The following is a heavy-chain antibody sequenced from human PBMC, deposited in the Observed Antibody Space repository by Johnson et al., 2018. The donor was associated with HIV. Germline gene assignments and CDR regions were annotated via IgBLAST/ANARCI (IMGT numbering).Heavy chain of an antibody. D-gene: IGHD5-24*01. Sequence: QVQLVESGGGVVQPGRSLRLSCAASGFTFSSYAMHCVRQAPGKGLEWVAVISYDGSNKYYADSVKGRFTISRDSSKNTLYLQMNSLRVEDTAVYYCAREWLYGFDIWGQGTMVTVSS. CDR2: ISYDGSNK. V-gene: IGHV3-30-3*01. J-gene: IGHJ3*02. CDR3: AREWLYGFDI. CDR1: GFTFSSYA.